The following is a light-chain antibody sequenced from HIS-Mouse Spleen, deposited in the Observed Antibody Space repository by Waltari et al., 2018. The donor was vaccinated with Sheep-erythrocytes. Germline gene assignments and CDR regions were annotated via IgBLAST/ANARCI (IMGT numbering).Light chain of an antibody. CDR1: SSDVGSYNL. CDR2: EGR. Sequence: QSALTQPASVSGSPGQSITISCTGTSSDVGSYNLVSWYQQHPGKAPKLIIYEGRKRPSGVCKRFSGSKSGNTASLTISGLQAEDEADYYCCSYAGSSTPWVFGGGTKLTVL. V-gene: IGLV2-23*01. CDR3: CSYAGSSTPWV. J-gene: IGLJ3*02.